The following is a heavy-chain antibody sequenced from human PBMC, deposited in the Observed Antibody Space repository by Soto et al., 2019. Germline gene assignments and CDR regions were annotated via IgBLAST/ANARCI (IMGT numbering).Heavy chain of an antibody. J-gene: IGHJ3*02. CDR1: GFTFSNYA. Sequence: GGSLRLSCAASGFTFSNYALNWVRQAPGKGLEWVSVISASGGTTYYADSVKGRFTISRDNSKNTLYLQVNSLRAEDTAVYYCAKRLDIVATTGGFDIWGQGTMVTVSS. CDR2: ISASGGTT. V-gene: IGHV3-23*01. D-gene: IGHD5-12*01. CDR3: AKRLDIVATTGGFDI.